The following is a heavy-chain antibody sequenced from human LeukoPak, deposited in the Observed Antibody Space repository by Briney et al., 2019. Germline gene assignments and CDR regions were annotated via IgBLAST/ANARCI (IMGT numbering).Heavy chain of an antibody. Sequence: PGRSLRLSCAASGFTFSSYAMHWVRQAPGKGLEWVAVISYDGSNKYYADSVKGRFTISRDNAKNSLYLQMNSLRAEDTAVYYCAREGASIAVAGKGKFDYWGQGTLVTVSS. CDR2: ISYDGSNK. CDR1: GFTFSSYA. J-gene: IGHJ4*02. V-gene: IGHV3-30-3*01. CDR3: AREGASIAVAGKGKFDY. D-gene: IGHD6-19*01.